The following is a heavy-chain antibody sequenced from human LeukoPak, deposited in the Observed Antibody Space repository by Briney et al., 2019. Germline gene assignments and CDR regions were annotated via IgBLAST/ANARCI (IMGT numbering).Heavy chain of an antibody. CDR2: MYLSRTT. J-gene: IGHJ4*02. CDR1: GDSINSLDL. D-gene: IGHD4-17*01. V-gene: IGHV4-4*02. CDR3: ARTDYGDDY. Sequence: SGTLSLTCTVSGDSINSLDLWSWVRLPPGKGLEWIGEMYLSRTTHSNPSVKSRVTISIDTSKNQFSLKLSSVTAADTAVYYCARTDYGDDYWGQGTLVTVSS.